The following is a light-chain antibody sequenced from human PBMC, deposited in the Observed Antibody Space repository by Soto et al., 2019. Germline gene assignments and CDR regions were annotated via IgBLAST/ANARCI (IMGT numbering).Light chain of an antibody. Sequence: EIVMTQSPATLSVSPGERATLSCRASQSVSDNLAWYQQKPGQAPRLLLYGASTRATTSPARFSGSGSGTDFTLTISSLQSEDFAVYYCQQYNNWPYTFGQGTKLDIK. CDR2: GAS. J-gene: IGKJ2*01. CDR1: QSVSDN. V-gene: IGKV3-15*01. CDR3: QQYNNWPYT.